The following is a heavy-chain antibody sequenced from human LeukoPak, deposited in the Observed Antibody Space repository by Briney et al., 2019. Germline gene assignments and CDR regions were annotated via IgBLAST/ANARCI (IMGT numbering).Heavy chain of an antibody. D-gene: IGHD2-2*01. J-gene: IGHJ4*02. CDR1: GFTFSSYA. CDR3: AKGPVVPVATYFFDY. CDR2: VSGSGTAT. V-gene: IGHV3-23*01. Sequence: PGGSLRLSCAASGFTFSSYAMSWVRQAPGKGLEWVSVVSGSGTATYYADSVKGRFSISRDNSKNTLYVQMNSLSPEDTAIYYCAKGPVVPVATYFFDYWGQGTLVIASS.